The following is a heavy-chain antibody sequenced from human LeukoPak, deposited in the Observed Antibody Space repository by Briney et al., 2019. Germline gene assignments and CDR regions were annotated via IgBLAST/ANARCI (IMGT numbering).Heavy chain of an antibody. V-gene: IGHV4-39*07. D-gene: IGHD3-9*01. CDR2: IYYSGST. Sequence: SETLSLTCSVSGGSISSSSYYWGWIRQPPGKGLEWIGSIYYSGSTYYNPSLKSRVTISVDTSKNQFSLKLSSVTAADTAVYYCARDAYYDILTGLDYWGQGTLVTVSS. J-gene: IGHJ4*02. CDR1: GGSISSSSYY. CDR3: ARDAYYDILTGLDY.